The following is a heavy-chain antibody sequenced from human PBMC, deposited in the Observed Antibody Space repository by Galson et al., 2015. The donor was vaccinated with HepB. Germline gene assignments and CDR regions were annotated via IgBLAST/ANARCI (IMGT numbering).Heavy chain of an antibody. J-gene: IGHJ5*02. CDR3: TTGAGDGSGQDGFPRTGKSLGT. V-gene: IGHV3-11*06. Sequence: SLRLSCAASGFNLGDYYMNWIRQAPGKGPEWVSYISSRGSYTNYADSVKGRFTISRDNAKNSLFLQMNNLRTEDTAVYYCTTGAGDGSGQDGFPRTGKSLGTWGQGTLVTVSS. CDR2: ISSRGSYT. D-gene: IGHD3-22*01. CDR1: GFNLGDYY.